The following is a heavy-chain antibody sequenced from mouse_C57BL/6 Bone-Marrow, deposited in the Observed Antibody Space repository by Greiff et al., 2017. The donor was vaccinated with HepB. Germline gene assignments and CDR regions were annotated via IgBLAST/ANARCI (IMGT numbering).Heavy chain of an antibody. V-gene: IGHV2-6-1*01. Sequence: VKLMESGPGLVAPSQSLSITCTVSGFSLTSYGVHWVRQPPGKGLEWLVVIWSDGSTTYNSALKSRLSISKDNSKSQVFLKMNSLQTDDTAMYYCARQGDQLRYYFDYWGQGTTLTVSS. CDR1: GFSLTSYG. D-gene: IGHD2-4*01. CDR3: ARQGDQLRYYFDY. J-gene: IGHJ2*01. CDR2: IWSDGST.